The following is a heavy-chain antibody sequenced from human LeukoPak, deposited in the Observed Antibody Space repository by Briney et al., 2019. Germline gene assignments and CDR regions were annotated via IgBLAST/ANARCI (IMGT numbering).Heavy chain of an antibody. J-gene: IGHJ5*02. CDR2: INHSGGT. CDR3: AREDILTDGNWFDP. D-gene: IGHD3-9*01. Sequence: KPSETLSLTCAVYGGSFSGYYWSWIRQPPGKGLEWIGEINHSGGTNYNPSLKSRVTISVDTSKNQFSLKLSSVTAADTAVYYCAREDILTDGNWFDPWGQGTLVTVSS. CDR1: GGSFSGYY. V-gene: IGHV4-34*01.